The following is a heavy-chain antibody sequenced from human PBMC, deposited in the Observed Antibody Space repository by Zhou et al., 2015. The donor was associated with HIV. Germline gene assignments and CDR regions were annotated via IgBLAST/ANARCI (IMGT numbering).Heavy chain of an antibody. CDR3: ARGGRAGGGNQALGAFDI. D-gene: IGHD4-23*01. CDR1: GGTFSSYA. J-gene: IGHJ3*02. V-gene: IGHV1-69*01. Sequence: QVQLVQSGAEVKKPGSSVKVSCKASGGTFSSYAISWVRQAPGQGLEWMGGIIPIFGTANYAQKFQGRVTITADESTSTAYMELSSLRSEDTAVYYCARGGRAGGGNQALGAFDIWGQGDNGHRLF. CDR2: IIPIFGTA.